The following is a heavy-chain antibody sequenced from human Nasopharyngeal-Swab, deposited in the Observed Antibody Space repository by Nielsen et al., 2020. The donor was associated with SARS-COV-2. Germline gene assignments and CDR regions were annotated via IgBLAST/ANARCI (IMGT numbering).Heavy chain of an antibody. J-gene: IGHJ6*02. CDR3: ARGRGRYFDWSPYYHYGMDV. D-gene: IGHD3-9*01. CDR1: GGSFSGYY. CDR2: INHSGST. V-gene: IGHV4-34*01. Sequence: SETLSLTCAVYGGSFSGYYWGWIRQPPRKGLEWIGEINHSGSTNYNPSLKSRVTISVDTSKNQFSLTLSSVTAADTAVYYCARGRGRYFDWSPYYHYGMDVWGQGTTVTVSS.